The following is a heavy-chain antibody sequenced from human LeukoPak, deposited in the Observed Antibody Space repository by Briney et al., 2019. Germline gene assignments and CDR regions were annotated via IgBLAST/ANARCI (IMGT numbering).Heavy chain of an antibody. CDR1: GGSISTYY. V-gene: IGHV4-59*08. J-gene: IGHJ4*02. CDR3: ARTYCGTNACPFDH. Sequence: PSETLSLTCTVSGGSISTYYWSWIRQPPGEGLECLGFIFHTGTTNYNPSLKSRVTISVDTSKNQFSLKLSSVTAADTAIYYCARTYCGTNACPFDHWGQGNLVTVSS. CDR2: IFHTGTT. D-gene: IGHD2-21*01.